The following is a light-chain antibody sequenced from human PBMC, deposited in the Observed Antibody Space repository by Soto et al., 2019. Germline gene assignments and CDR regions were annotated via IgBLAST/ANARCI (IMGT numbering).Light chain of an antibody. CDR1: QTISNY. CDR3: QQSYNTVYT. Sequence: DIQMTQSPSSLSASVGDRVTINCRASQTISNYLNWYQHIPGKAPKLLIYAASSLQSGVPSRFSGSGSGTDFSLTVSSLQPEESATYYCQQSYNTVYTFGQGTKLEIK. V-gene: IGKV1-39*01. CDR2: AAS. J-gene: IGKJ2*01.